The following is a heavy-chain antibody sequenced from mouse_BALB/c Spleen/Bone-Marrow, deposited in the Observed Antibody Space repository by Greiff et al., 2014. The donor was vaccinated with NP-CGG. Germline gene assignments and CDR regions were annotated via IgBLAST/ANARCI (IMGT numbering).Heavy chain of an antibody. V-gene: IGHV14-3*02. CDR2: IDPANGNT. Sequence: PEQGLEWIGRIDPANGNTKYDPKFQGKATITADTSSNTAYLQLSSLTSEDTAVYYCARIYYYGRGYFDYWGQGTTLTVSS. D-gene: IGHD1-1*01. CDR3: ARIYYYGRGYFDY. J-gene: IGHJ2*01.